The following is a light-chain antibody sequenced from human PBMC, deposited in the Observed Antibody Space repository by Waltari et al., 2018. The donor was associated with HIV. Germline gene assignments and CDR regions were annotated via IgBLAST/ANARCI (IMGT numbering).Light chain of an antibody. J-gene: IGLJ1*01. CDR3: CSFAGSPYV. CDR1: STDVGRYNI. Sequence: QSAMTQPAFVSASPGQSITISCPGSSTDVGRYNIVSWYQQHPGKAPKLMFYEVNKRPSGVSNRCSGSKSVNTASLKISGLQAEDEDDYYCCSFAGSPYVFGTGTKVAV. V-gene: IGLV2-23*02. CDR2: EVN.